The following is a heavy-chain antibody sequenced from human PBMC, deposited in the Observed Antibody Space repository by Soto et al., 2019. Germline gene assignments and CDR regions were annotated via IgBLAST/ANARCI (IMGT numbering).Heavy chain of an antibody. CDR2: VSGRGGST. CDR1: GCTFNHYA. CDR3: AKDSTVTTSLYFYYYGFDV. J-gene: IGHJ6*01. V-gene: IGHV3-23*01. D-gene: IGHD4-17*01. Sequence: PGGSLRRSCTASGCTFNHYAMSWVRRAPGKGLEWVSAVSGRGGSTKYADSVKGRFIISRDNSNSTLYLQMDSLRGEDTAVYYCAKDSTVTTSLYFYYYGFDVWGQGTTVTVSS.